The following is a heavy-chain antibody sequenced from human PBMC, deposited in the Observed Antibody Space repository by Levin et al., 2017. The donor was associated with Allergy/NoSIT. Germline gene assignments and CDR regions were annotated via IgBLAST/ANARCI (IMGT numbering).Heavy chain of an antibody. V-gene: IGHV4-34*01. D-gene: IGHD6-19*01. CDR2: INHSGST. CDR1: GGSFSGYY. Sequence: SETLSLTCAVYGGSFSGYYWSWIRQPPGKGLEWIGEINHSGSTNYNPSLKSRVTISVDTSKNQFSLKLSSVTAADTAVYYCARSYAPVAGTFDYWGQGTLVTVSS. J-gene: IGHJ4*02. CDR3: ARSYAPVAGTFDY.